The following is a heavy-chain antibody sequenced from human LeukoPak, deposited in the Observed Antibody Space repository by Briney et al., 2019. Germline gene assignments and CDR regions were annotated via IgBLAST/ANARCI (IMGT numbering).Heavy chain of an antibody. CDR2: IIRSGSTI. CDR1: GFTFSSYE. Sequence: PGGSLRLSCAASGFTFSSYEMNWVRQAPGKGLEWVSNIIRSGSTIYYADSVKGRFTISRDNAKNSLYLQMNSLRAEDTAVYYCARQQMYFYGSSGWHYYGMDVWGQGTTVTVSS. J-gene: IGHJ6*02. CDR3: ARQQMYFYGSSGWHYYGMDV. D-gene: IGHD3-22*01. V-gene: IGHV3-48*03.